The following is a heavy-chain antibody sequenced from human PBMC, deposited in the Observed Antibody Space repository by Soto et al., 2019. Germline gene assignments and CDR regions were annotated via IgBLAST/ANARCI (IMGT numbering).Heavy chain of an antibody. CDR2: VNHSGSS. CDR3: ARGISMSLQVRGHTPGRYCLDS. D-gene: IGHD3-10*02. J-gene: IGHJ4*03. Sequence: QSLTCAVYGGSLGGLCWRWISQTKGRGLEWVGEVNHSGSSNSNPSLKSRVTISADTSKDQFSLKLRSVTAADTALCCCARGISMSLQVRGHTPGRYCLDSWGQLTLGSGSS. CDR1: GGSLGGLC. V-gene: IGHV4-34*01.